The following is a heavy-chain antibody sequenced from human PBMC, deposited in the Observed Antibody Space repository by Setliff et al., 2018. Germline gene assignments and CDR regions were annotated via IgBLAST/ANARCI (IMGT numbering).Heavy chain of an antibody. CDR3: TRGPDGYTYQGAFDI. CDR2: INQSGST. J-gene: IGHJ3*02. D-gene: IGHD5-12*01. Sequence: PSETLSLTCGGYGGSISDYYWSWIRQPPGKGLEWIGEINQSGSTTYNPSLKGRVTISMDTSKNQFSLKLTSVTAADTAVYYCTRGPDGYTYQGAFDIWGQGTMVTVSS. V-gene: IGHV4-34*01. CDR1: GGSISDYY.